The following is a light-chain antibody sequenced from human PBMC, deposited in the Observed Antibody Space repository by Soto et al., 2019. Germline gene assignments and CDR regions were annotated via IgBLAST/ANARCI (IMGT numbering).Light chain of an antibody. J-gene: IGLJ1*01. CDR1: KNDIGVYDF. Sequence: QSLLTQPPSASGSPGQSVTISCTGTKNDIGVYDFVSWYQHHPGKAPRLIIYEVVQRPSGVPDRFSGSKSGNTASLTVSGLQAADEGDYFCKSYAGSKTYVFGSWTKVTV. V-gene: IGLV2-8*01. CDR3: KSYAGSKTYV. CDR2: EVV.